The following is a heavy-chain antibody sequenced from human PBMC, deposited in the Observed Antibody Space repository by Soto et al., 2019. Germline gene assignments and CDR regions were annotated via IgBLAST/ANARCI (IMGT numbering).Heavy chain of an antibody. J-gene: IGHJ5*02. CDR1: GYTFTGYY. CDR2: INPNSGGT. Sequence: AAVKVSCKASGYTFTGYYMHWVRQAPGQGLEWMGWINPNSGGTNYAQKFQGRVTMTRDTSISTAYMELSRLRSDDTAVYYCARVEHKWLVLNFDPWGQGNLVTVSS. D-gene: IGHD6-19*01. V-gene: IGHV1-2*02. CDR3: ARVEHKWLVLNFDP.